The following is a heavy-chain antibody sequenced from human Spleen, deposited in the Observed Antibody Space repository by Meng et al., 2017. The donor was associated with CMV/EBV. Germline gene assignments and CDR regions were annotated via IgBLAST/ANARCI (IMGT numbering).Heavy chain of an antibody. CDR2: IYYSGTT. J-gene: IGHJ6*02. Sequence: LRLSCTVSGGSISSGDYYWSWIRQPPGKGLEWIGYIYYSGTTYYNPSLKSRLTISVDTSKNQFSLKLSSVTAADTAVYYCARVVWNHQFYYGMDVWGQGTTVTVSS. V-gene: IGHV4-30-4*08. D-gene: IGHD1-14*01. CDR1: GGSISSGDYY. CDR3: ARVVWNHQFYYGMDV.